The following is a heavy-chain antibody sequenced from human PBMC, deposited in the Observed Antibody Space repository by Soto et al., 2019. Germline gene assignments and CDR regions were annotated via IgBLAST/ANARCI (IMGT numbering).Heavy chain of an antibody. V-gene: IGHV3-21*01. CDR2: ISSTTNYI. CDR1: GFTFTSYS. J-gene: IGHJ4*02. Sequence: AGTLSLSCAASGFTFTSYSMNWVRQAPGKGLEWVSSISSTTNYIYYADSMKGRFTVSSDNAKNSVYLEMNSLSAEDTALYYCARESEDLTSNFDYWGQGTLVTVSS. CDR3: ARESEDLTSNFDY.